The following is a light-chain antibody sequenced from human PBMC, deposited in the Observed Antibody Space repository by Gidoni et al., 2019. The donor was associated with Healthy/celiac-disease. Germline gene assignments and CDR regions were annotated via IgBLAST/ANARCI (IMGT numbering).Light chain of an antibody. J-gene: IGLJ3*02. CDR2: GNS. CDR3: QSYDSSLSGSWV. Sequence: QSVLTQPPSVSVAPGQRVTISCTGSSSNTGAGYDVHWYQQPPGTAPKLLIYGNSNRPSGVPDRFSGSKSGTSASLAITGLQAEDEADYYCQSYDSSLSGSWVFGGGTKLTVL. V-gene: IGLV1-40*01. CDR1: SSNTGAGYD.